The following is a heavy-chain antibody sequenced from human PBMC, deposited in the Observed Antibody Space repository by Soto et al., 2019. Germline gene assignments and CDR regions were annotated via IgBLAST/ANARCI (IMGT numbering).Heavy chain of an antibody. V-gene: IGHV3-33*01. CDR2: IWYDGSNK. Sequence: GGSLRLSCAASGFTFSSYGMHWVRQAPGKGLEWVAVIWYDGSNKYYAESVKGRFTISRDNSKNTLYLQMNSLRAEDTAVYYCARDSHVGSGWQLTANYGGQGTLVTVSS. J-gene: IGHJ4*02. CDR3: ARDSHVGSGWQLTANY. CDR1: GFTFSSYG. D-gene: IGHD6-19*01.